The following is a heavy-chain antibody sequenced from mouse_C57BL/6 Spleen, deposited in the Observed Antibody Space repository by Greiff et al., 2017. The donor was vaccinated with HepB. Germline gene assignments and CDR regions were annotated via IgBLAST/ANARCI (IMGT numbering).Heavy chain of an antibody. D-gene: IGHD2-5*01. Sequence: QVQLQQPGAELVRPGTSVKLSCKASGYTFTSYWMHWVKQRPGQGLEWIGVIDPSDSYTNYNQKFKGKATLTVDTSSSTAYMKLSSLTSEDSAVYYCARLDSNYGAMDDWGQGTSVTVSS. V-gene: IGHV1-59*01. CDR3: ARLDSNYGAMDD. CDR2: IDPSDSYT. J-gene: IGHJ4*01. CDR1: GYTFTSYW.